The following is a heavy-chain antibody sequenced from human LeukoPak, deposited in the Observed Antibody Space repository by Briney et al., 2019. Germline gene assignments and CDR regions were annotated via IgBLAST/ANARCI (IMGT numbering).Heavy chain of an antibody. CDR1: GYTFTGYY. D-gene: IGHD3-10*01. Sequence: ASVKVPCKASGYTFTGYYMHWVRQAPGQGLEWMGRINPNSGGTNYAQKFQGRVTMTRDTSISTAYMELSRLRSDDPAVYYCARTLGRGYYGSGSYYNWGQGTLVTVSS. CDR3: ARTLGRGYYGSGSYYN. CDR2: INPNSGGT. J-gene: IGHJ4*02. V-gene: IGHV1-2*06.